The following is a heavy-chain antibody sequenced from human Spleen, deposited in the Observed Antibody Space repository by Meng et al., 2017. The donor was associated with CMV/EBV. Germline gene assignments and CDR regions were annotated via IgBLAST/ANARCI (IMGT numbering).Heavy chain of an antibody. D-gene: IGHD2-2*01. J-gene: IGHJ3*02. V-gene: IGHV4-30-4*08. Sequence: SISIGDYYWTWIRQPPGKGLEWIGYIYYSGSTYYNPSLKSRVTISIDTSKNQFSLKLSSVTAADTAVYYCAREAGSRTSGTKDAFDIWGQGTMVTVSS. CDR3: AREAGSRTSGTKDAFDI. CDR1: SISIGDYY. CDR2: IYYSGST.